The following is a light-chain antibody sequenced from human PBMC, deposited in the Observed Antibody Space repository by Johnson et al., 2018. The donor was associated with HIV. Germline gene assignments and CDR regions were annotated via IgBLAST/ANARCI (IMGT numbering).Light chain of an antibody. V-gene: IGLV3-10*01. CDR2: EDI. J-gene: IGLJ1*01. Sequence: VLTQPPSVAVSPGQTDRITCSGDALPKKYAYWYQQKSGQAPVLVIYEDIKRPSGIPERFSGSSSGTMATLTISGAQVEDEADYFCYSTDNSGNHRGLFGTGTKVTVL. CDR1: ALPKKY. CDR3: YSTDNSGNHRGL.